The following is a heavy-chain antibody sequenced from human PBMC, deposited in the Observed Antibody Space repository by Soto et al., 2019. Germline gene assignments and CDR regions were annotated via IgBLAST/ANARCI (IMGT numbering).Heavy chain of an antibody. CDR1: GVSISIPNW. CDR2: IDHSGTT. V-gene: IGHV4-4*02. CDR3: ARGKFYAFDI. Sequence: QVQLQESGPGLVKPSGTLSLTCAVSGVSISIPNWWAWVRQAPGKGLEWIGEIDHSGTTNYNPSLNSRFTISLDRSTNQFSLRLTSVAAADTAVYFCARGKFYAFDIWGQGTMVTVSS. J-gene: IGHJ3*02.